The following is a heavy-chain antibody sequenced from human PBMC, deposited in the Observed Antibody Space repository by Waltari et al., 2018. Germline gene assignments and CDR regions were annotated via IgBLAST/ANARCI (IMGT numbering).Heavy chain of an antibody. CDR1: GGSFSSYW. D-gene: IGHD6-13*01. Sequence: QVQLQESGPGLVKPSETLSLTCAVSGGSFSSYWWSLIRQPPGKGLEWIGEINGNSGSTNYNPSLKSRVTISKDASKNQFSLKLNSVTAADTAVYYCARNVAAEDRFDVWGPGVLVTVSS. V-gene: IGHV4-59*12. CDR3: ARNVAAEDRFDV. CDR2: INGNSGST. J-gene: IGHJ5*02.